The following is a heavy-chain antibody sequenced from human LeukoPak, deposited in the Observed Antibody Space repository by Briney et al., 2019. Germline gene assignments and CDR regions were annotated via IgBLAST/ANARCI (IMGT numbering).Heavy chain of an antibody. D-gene: IGHD2-2*01. V-gene: IGHV3-48*04. CDR1: GSIFSDYA. CDR2: VSGKSRAI. J-gene: IGHJ6*03. Sequence: GSLRLSCAASGSIFSDYAINWVRQAPGKGLEWLSFVSGKSRAIYYADSVKGRFTISRDNAKESVYLHMSSLRAEDTAVYYCARRGDRICTSMNCPPHSFYYYMDVWGKGTTVSVSS. CDR3: ARRGDRICTSMNCPPHSFYYYMDV.